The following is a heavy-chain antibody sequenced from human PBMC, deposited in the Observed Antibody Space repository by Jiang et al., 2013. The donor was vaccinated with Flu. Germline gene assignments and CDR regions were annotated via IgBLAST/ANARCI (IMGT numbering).Heavy chain of an antibody. D-gene: IGHD3-16*01. CDR2: IYPGDSET. CDR3: ARRGGANWFDP. J-gene: IGHJ5*02. Sequence: VKKPGESLQISCKASGYTFTNYWIAWVRQMPGKGLEWMGLIYPGDSETRYRPSFQGQVIISADKSISTAYLQWNSLEASDSAMYYCARRGGANWFDPWGQGTLVTVSS. V-gene: IGHV5-51*01. CDR1: GYTFTNYW.